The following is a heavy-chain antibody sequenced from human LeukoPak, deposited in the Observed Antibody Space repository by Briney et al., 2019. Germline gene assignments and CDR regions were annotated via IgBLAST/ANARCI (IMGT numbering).Heavy chain of an antibody. Sequence: SETLSLTCTVFGGSISSYYWSWIRQPPGKGLEWIGYIYYSGSTYYNPSLKSRVTVSVDTSKNQFSLKLNSVTAADTAVYYCATTNSGSYYIVDYWGQGALVTVSS. V-gene: IGHV4-59*04. CDR1: GGSISSYY. CDR2: IYYSGST. D-gene: IGHD1-26*01. J-gene: IGHJ4*02. CDR3: ATTNSGSYYIVDY.